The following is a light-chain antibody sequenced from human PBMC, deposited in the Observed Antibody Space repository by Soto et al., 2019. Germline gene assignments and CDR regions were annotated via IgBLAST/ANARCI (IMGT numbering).Light chain of an antibody. CDR2: HND. V-gene: IGLV1-51*01. CDR3: SSYTSSSTLA. CDR1: SFNIGNNY. Sequence: QSVLTQPPSVSAAPGQKVTISCSGSSFNIGNNYVSWFQQLPGAAPKLLIYHNDKRPSGIPDRFSGSKSGTSATLGITGLQTGDEDDYYCSSYTSSSTLAFGGGTKLTVL. J-gene: IGLJ2*01.